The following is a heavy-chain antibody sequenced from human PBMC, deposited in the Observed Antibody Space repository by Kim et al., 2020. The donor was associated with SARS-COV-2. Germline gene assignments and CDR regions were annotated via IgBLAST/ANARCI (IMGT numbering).Heavy chain of an antibody. V-gene: IGHV4-34*01. J-gene: IGHJ4*02. CDR2: INHSGST. CDR1: GGSFSGYY. CDR3: ARGHSGSYYPLDY. Sequence: SETLSLTCAVYGGSFSGYYWSWIRQPPGKGLEWIGEINHSGSTNYNPSLKSRVTISVDTSKNQFSLKLSSVTAADTAVYYCARGHSGSYYPLDYWGQGT. D-gene: IGHD1-26*01.